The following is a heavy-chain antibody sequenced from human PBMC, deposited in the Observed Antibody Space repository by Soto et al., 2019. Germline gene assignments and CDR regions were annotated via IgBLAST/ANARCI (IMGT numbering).Heavy chain of an antibody. D-gene: IGHD2-15*01. CDR2: INAGNGNT. CDR3: ARGPGGPDGPGDY. CDR1: GYTFTSYA. J-gene: IGHJ4*02. V-gene: IGHV1-3*01. Sequence: QVQLVQSGAEVKKPGASVKVSYKASGYTFTSYAMHWVRQAPGQRLEWMGWINAGNGNTKYSQKFQGRVTITRDTSAGTAYKELSSLRSEDTAVYYCARGPGGPDGPGDYWGQGTLVTVSS.